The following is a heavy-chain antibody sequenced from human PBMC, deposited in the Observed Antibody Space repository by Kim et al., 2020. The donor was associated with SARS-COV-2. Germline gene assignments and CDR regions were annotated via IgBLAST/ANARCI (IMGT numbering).Heavy chain of an antibody. Sequence: GGSLRLSCAASGFTFSSYWMSWVRQAPGKGLEWVANIKQDGSEKYYVDSVKGRFTISRDNAKNSLYLQMNSLRAEDTAVYYCARGGSNSHRRIFTITMVRGSDQEDIFDPWGQGTLVTVSS. D-gene: IGHD3-10*01. CDR3: ARGGSNSHRRIFTITMVRGSDQEDIFDP. CDR1: GFTFSSYW. CDR2: IKQDGSEK. J-gene: IGHJ5*02. V-gene: IGHV3-7*01.